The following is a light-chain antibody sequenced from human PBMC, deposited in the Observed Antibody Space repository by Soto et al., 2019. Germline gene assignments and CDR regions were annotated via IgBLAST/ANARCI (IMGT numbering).Light chain of an antibody. CDR2: DVS. Sequence: QSALTQPPSASGSPGQSVTISCTGTSSDVGGYNYVSWYQQHPGKAPKLMIYDVSKQPSGVPDRFSGSKSGNTASLTVSGLQAEDEADYYCSSYAGNYEIFGTGTKLTVL. J-gene: IGLJ1*01. V-gene: IGLV2-8*01. CDR1: SSDVGGYNY. CDR3: SSYAGNYEI.